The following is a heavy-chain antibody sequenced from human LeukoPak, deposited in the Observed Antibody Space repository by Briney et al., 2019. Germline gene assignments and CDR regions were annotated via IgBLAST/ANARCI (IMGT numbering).Heavy chain of an antibody. J-gene: IGHJ4*02. CDR3: ASAGSGSYYPHLSFDY. Sequence: SETLSLTCTVSGGSISSYYWSWIRQPAGKGLEWIGRIYTSGSTNYNPSLKSRVTMSVDTSKNQFSLKLSSVTAADTAVYYCASAGSGSYYPHLSFDYWGQGTLVTVSS. CDR1: GGSISSYY. CDR2: IYTSGST. D-gene: IGHD3-10*01. V-gene: IGHV4-4*07.